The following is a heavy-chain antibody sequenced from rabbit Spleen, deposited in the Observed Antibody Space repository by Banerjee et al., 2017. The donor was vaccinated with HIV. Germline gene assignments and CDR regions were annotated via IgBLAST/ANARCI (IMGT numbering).Heavy chain of an antibody. J-gene: IGHJ4*01. D-gene: IGHD1-1*01. CDR2: IYSSSGVT. Sequence: QSLEESGGDLVKPGASLTLTCTASGFDLSSYYYMCWVRQAPGKGLEWIACIYSSSGVTYYASWAKGRFTISITSSTTVTLQLDSLTAADTTTYFCTRDDGSGHYIDGYFNLWGQGTLVTVS. V-gene: IGHV1S40*01. CDR1: GFDLSSYYY. CDR3: TRDDGSGHYIDGYFNL.